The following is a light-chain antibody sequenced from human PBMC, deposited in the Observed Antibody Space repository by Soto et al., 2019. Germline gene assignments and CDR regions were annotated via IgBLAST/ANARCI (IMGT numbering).Light chain of an antibody. CDR3: ATWDDSLNGVI. J-gene: IGLJ2*01. Sequence: QAVVTQAPSASGTPGQRVTISCSGTNSNIGRNTLNWYQQLPGMAPKLLIYTNNQRPSGVPDRFSGSKSGTSASLAISGLQSEDEGNYYCATWDDSLNGVIFGGGTKLTVL. V-gene: IGLV1-44*01. CDR1: NSNIGRNT. CDR2: TNN.